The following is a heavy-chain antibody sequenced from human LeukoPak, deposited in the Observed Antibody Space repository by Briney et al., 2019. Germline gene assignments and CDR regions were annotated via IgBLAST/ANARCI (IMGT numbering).Heavy chain of an antibody. CDR1: GFTFSSYA. J-gene: IGHJ4*02. V-gene: IGHV3-23*01. CDR3: AKAPPSMVRVYYFDY. CDR2: ISGSGGST. D-gene: IGHD3-10*01. Sequence: GGSLRLSCAASGFTFSSYAMSWVRQAPGKGLEWVSAISGSGGSTYYADSVKGRFTISRDNSKNTLYLQMNSLRAEDTAVYYSAKAPPSMVRVYYFDYWGQGTLVTVSS.